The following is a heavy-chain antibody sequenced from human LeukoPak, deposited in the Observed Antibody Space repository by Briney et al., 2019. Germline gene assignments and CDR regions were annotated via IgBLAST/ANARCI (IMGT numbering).Heavy chain of an antibody. CDR3: ARDRDSGDYTAAPGDY. D-gene: IGHD4-17*01. CDR1: GFTFSSCS. J-gene: IGHJ4*02. CDR2: ISSSGSTI. Sequence: GGSLRLSCAASGFTFSSCSMNWVRQAPGKGLEWISYISSSGSTINYADSVKGRFTISRDSAKNSLYLQMNSLRDEDTAVYYCARDRDSGDYTAAPGDYWGQGTLVTVSS. V-gene: IGHV3-48*02.